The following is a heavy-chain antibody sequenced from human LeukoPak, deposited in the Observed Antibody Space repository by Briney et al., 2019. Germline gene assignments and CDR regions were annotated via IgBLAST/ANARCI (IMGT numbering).Heavy chain of an antibody. J-gene: IGHJ4*02. Sequence: PSETLSLTCTVSGGSISSYYWSWIRQPAGKGLEWIGRIYTSGSTNYNPSLKSRVTMSVDTSKNQFSLKLSSVTAADTAVYYCARVWGVPGYSYGESLYYWGQGTLVTVSS. V-gene: IGHV4-4*07. CDR1: GGSISSYY. CDR2: IYTSGST. CDR3: ARVWGVPGYSYGESLYY. D-gene: IGHD5-18*01.